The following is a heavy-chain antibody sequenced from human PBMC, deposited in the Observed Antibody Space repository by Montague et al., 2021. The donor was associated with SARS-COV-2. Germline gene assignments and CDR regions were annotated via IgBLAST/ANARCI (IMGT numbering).Heavy chain of an antibody. V-gene: IGHV3-30-3*01. D-gene: IGHD6-19*01. J-gene: IGHJ4*02. Sequence: SLRLSCAASGFTFSSYAMHWVRQAPGKGLEWVAVISYDGSNKYYADSVKGRFTISRDNSKNTLYLQMNSLRAEDTAVYYCASEMTAVAGTAPFDYWGQGILVTVSS. CDR1: GFTFSSYA. CDR3: ASEMTAVAGTAPFDY. CDR2: ISYDGSNK.